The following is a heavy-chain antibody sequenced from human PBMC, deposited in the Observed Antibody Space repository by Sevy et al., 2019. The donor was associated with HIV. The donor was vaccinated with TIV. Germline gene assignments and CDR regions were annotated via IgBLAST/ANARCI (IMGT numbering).Heavy chain of an antibody. D-gene: IGHD1-26*01. Sequence: ASVKVSCKASGYTFTSYGISWVRQAPGQGLEWMGWISAYNGNTNYAQKLQGRVTMTTDTSTSTAYMELRSLRSDDTAMYYCAGSSGIVGAPGAFDIWGQGTMVTVSS. V-gene: IGHV1-18*01. CDR1: GYTFTSYG. CDR3: AGSSGIVGAPGAFDI. CDR2: ISAYNGNT. J-gene: IGHJ3*02.